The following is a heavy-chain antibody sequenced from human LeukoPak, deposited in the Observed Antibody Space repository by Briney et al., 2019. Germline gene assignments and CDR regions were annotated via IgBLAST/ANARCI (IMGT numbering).Heavy chain of an antibody. CDR2: MYYSEGT. CDR3: ARGETNWNDADDAFDI. Sequence: SETLSLTCTVSGGSISSSSYHWGWIRQPPGKGLEWIGSMYYSEGTYYNPSLKSRVTISLVTSQNQFSLKLGSVTAADTAMYYCARGETNWNDADDAFDIWGQGTMVTVSS. CDR1: GGSISSSSYH. V-gene: IGHV4-39*07. D-gene: IGHD1-1*01. J-gene: IGHJ3*02.